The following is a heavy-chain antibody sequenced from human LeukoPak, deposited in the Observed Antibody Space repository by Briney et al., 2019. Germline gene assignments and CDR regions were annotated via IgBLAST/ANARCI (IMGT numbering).Heavy chain of an antibody. CDR3: AGGGVTAILDY. CDR2: FDPEDGET. Sequence: ASVKVSCKVCGYTVTELSMRWVRQAPGKGLEWMGGFDPEDGETVYAQNFQGRVTMTEDTSTDTAYMELSRLRSEDTAVYYCAGGGVTAILDYWGQGTLVTVSS. J-gene: IGHJ4*02. D-gene: IGHD2-21*02. CDR1: GYTVTELS. V-gene: IGHV1-24*01.